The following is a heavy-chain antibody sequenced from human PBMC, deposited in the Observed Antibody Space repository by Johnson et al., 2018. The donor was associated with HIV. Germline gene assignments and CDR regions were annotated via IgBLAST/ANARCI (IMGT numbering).Heavy chain of an antibody. Sequence: QVQLVESGGGVVQPGRSLRLSCAASGFTFSSYGMHWVRQAPGKGLEWVAVISYDGSNKNYADSVKGRFTISRDNSKNTLYLQMNSLIAEDTAVYYCATSTASDAFDIWGQGTMVTVSS. CDR1: GFTFSSYG. CDR3: ATSTASDAFDI. D-gene: IGHD1-1*01. J-gene: IGHJ3*02. CDR2: ISYDGSNK. V-gene: IGHV3-30*03.